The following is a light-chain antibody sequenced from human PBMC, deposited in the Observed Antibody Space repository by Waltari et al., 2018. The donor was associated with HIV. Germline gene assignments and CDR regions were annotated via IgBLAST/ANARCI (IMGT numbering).Light chain of an antibody. CDR1: QTVSRN. J-gene: IGKJ1*01. CDR3: QQYYKWPRT. V-gene: IGKV3-15*01. Sequence: EIVRTQSPATLSVSPGERATLSCRASQTVSRNLAWNQPKPGQAPRLLVHGASSRATVVPARFNGSGSGTEFTLTISSLQSEDFAVYYCQQYYKWPRTFGQGTKVEIK. CDR2: GAS.